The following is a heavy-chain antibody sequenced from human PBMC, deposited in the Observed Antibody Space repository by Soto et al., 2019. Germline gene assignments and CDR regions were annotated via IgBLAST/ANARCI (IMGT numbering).Heavy chain of an antibody. CDR3: ARGAQDILVVVAAAESSYYYYMDV. J-gene: IGHJ6*03. Sequence: PSETLSLTCTVSGGSVSSGNYYWSWIRQPPGKGLEWIGYIFHTGTTNYNPSLKSRVTISLDTSMNQFSLKLSSVTPADTAVYYCARGAQDILVVVAAAESSYYYYMDVWGKGTPVTVSS. D-gene: IGHD2-15*01. CDR2: IFHTGTT. V-gene: IGHV4-61*01. CDR1: GGSVSSGNYY.